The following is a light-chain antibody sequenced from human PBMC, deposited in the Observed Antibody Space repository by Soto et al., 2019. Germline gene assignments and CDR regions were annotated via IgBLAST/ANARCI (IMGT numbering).Light chain of an antibody. Sequence: DIVLTQSPGTLSLSPGEGATLSCRASQSVSSSYLAWYQQKPGQAPRLLIFAASSRATGIPDRFSGSGSGTDFTLTISRLGPEDFAVYYCQQYGSSPYTFGQGTKLEIK. CDR1: QSVSSSY. CDR3: QQYGSSPYT. V-gene: IGKV3-20*01. J-gene: IGKJ2*01. CDR2: AAS.